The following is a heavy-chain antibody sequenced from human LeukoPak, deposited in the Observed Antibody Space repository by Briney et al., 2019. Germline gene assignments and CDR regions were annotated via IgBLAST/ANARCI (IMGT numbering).Heavy chain of an antibody. CDR1: GGSISSGSYY. D-gene: IGHD1-26*01. CDR3: ATRIVGASNTGAFDI. J-gene: IGHJ3*02. CDR2: IYTSGST. Sequence: SETLSLTCTVSGGSISSGSYYWSWIRQPAWKGLEWIGRIYTSGSTNYNPSLKSRVTISVDTSKNQFSLKLSSVTAADTAVYYCATRIVGASNTGAFDIWGQGTMVTVSS. V-gene: IGHV4-61*02.